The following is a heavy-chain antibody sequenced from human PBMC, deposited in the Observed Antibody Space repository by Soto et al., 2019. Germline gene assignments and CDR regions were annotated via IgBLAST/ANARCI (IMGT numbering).Heavy chain of an antibody. CDR2: IYYSGST. Sequence: PSETLSLTCTVSGGSISSGGYYWSWIRQHPGKGLEWIGYIYYSGSTYYNPSLKSRVTISVDTSKNQFSLKLSSVTAADTAVYYCARGLPLGAALHDAFDIWGQGTMVTVSS. D-gene: IGHD2-15*01. V-gene: IGHV4-31*03. CDR1: GGSISSGGYY. CDR3: ARGLPLGAALHDAFDI. J-gene: IGHJ3*02.